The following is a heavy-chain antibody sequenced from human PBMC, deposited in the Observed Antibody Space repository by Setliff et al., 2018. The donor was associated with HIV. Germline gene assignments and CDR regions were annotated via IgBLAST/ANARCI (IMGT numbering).Heavy chain of an antibody. CDR1: GFTFSSYE. J-gene: IGHJ4*02. V-gene: IGHV3-7*01. D-gene: IGHD1-1*01. CDR3: ARASRTTSLDS. Sequence: GSLRLSCAASGFTFSSYEMNWVRQGPGKGLEWVANIKQDGSEKYYVDSVKGRFTISRDNAKNTVYLQMYSLRVEDTAVYYCARASRTTSLDSWGQGTLVTVSS. CDR2: IKQDGSEK.